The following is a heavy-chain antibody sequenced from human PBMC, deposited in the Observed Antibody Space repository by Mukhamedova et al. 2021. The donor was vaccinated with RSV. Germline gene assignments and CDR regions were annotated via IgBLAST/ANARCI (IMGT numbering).Heavy chain of an antibody. V-gene: IGHV4-39*01. CDR2: ST. CDR3: ARRGLGYCSSTSCYGYMDV. J-gene: IGHJ6*03. D-gene: IGHD2-2*01. Sequence: STYYNPSHKSRVTISVDTSKNQFSLKLSSVTAADTAVYYCARRGLGYCSSTSCYGYMDVWGKGTTVTASS.